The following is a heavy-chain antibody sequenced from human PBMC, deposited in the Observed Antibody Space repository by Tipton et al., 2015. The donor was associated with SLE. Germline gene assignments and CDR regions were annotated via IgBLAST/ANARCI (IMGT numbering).Heavy chain of an antibody. CDR3: AKVEVSAVLL. CDR1: GFNFYKYG. D-gene: IGHD2-8*02. CDR2: IRYDGSKD. J-gene: IGHJ4*02. V-gene: IGHV3-30*02. Sequence: SLRLSCAASGFNFYKYGMHWVRQAPGKGLEWVAFIRYDGSKDYYLDSVKGRFTISRDNSKNTLHLQINGLRTDDTAVYYCAKVEVSAVLLWGQGTLVTVSS.